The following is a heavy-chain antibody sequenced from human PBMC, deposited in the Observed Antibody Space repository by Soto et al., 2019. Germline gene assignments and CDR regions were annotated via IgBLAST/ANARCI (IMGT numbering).Heavy chain of an antibody. CDR3: ATSLGCGGDCYYTAPFDY. CDR2: INPSGGST. D-gene: IGHD2-21*02. Sequence: VKVSCKASGYTFTSYYMHWVRQAPGQGLEWMGIINPSGGSTSYAQKFQGRVTMTRDTSTSTVYMELSSLRSEDTAVYYCATSLGCGGDCYYTAPFDYWGQGTLVT. V-gene: IGHV1-46*01. CDR1: GYTFTSYY. J-gene: IGHJ4*02.